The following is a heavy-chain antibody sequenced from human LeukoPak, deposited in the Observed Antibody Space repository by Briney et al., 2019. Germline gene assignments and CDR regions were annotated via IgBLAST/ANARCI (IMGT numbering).Heavy chain of an antibody. V-gene: IGHV4-39*01. CDR2: IYYSGST. D-gene: IGHD4-17*01. J-gene: IGHJ4*02. CDR3: ARHLDYGDYYFDY. CDR1: GGSIGSSSYY. Sequence: SETLSLTRTVSGGSIGSSSYYWGWIRQPPGKGLEWIGSIYYSGSTYYNPSLKSRVTISVDTSKNQFSLKLSSVTAADTAVYYCARHLDYGDYYFDYWGQGTLVTVSS.